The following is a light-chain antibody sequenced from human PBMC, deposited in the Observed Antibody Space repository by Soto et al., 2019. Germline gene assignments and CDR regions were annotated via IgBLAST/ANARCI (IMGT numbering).Light chain of an antibody. V-gene: IGKV1-39*01. J-gene: IGKJ1*01. CDR2: LTS. CDR1: QSISTY. CDR3: QQSSTTPWT. Sequence: DIQMTQSPSSLSASVGDRVTITCRASQSISTYLNWFQQKPGRAPKLLIYLTSTLQSGVPSRFSGSGSGTDFTLIISSLQPEDFATYYCQQSSTTPWTFGQGTKVDVK.